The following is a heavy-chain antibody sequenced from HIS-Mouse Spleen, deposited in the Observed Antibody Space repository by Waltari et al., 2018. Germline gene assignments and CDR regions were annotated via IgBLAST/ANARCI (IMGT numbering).Heavy chain of an antibody. V-gene: IGHV3-30*18. J-gene: IGHJ4*02. CDR3: AKELIDY. CDR1: GFTFSSYG. CDR2: ISYDGSNK. Sequence: QVQLVESGGGVVQPGRSLRLSCAASGFTFSSYGMHWVRQAPGKGLEWVAVISYDGSNKYYADSVKGRFTISRDNSKNTLYLQMNSLRAEDTAVYYCAKELIDYWGQGTLVTVSS.